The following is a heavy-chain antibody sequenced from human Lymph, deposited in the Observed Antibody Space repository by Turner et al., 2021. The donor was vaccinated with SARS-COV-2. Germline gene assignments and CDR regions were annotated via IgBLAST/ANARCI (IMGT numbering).Heavy chain of an antibody. CDR2: INWSGGSI. CDR1: GFTFDDYA. Sequence: EVQLVESGGGLVQPGRSLILPCGASGFTFDDYAMHWVRQAPGKGLGWVSGINWSGGSIAYADSVKGRFTISKDNPKNSLYLQMNSLRAEDTAFYYCAKDLAGTYYSSFDYWGQGTLVTVSS. J-gene: IGHJ4*02. CDR3: AKDLAGTYYSSFDY. V-gene: IGHV3-9*01. D-gene: IGHD1-26*01.